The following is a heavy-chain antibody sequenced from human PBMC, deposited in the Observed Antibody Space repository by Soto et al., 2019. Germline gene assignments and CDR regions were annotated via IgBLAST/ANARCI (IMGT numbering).Heavy chain of an antibody. J-gene: IGHJ3*02. CDR2: INPSGGST. Sequence: GASVKVSCKACGYTFTSYYMHWVRQAPGQGLEWMGIINPSGGSTSYAQKFQGRVTMTRDTSTSTVYMELSSLRSEDTAVYYCAGGAGVGYSGYDLVESFNIWGKGKRFTFSS. D-gene: IGHD5-12*01. CDR1: GYTFTSYY. V-gene: IGHV1-46*01. CDR3: AGGAGVGYSGYDLVESFNI.